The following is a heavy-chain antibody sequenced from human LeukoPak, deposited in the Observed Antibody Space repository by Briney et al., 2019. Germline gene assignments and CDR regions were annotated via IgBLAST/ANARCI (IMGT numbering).Heavy chain of an antibody. CDR1: GGSISSYY. D-gene: IGHD2-2*03. CDR2: IYYSGST. Sequence: SETLSLTCTVSGGSISSYYWSWIRQPPGKGLEWIGYIYYSGSTNYNPSLKSRVTISVDTSKNQFSLKLSSVTAADTAVYYCARPSGYCSSTSCARDAFDIWGQGTMVTVSS. J-gene: IGHJ3*02. CDR3: ARPSGYCSSTSCARDAFDI. V-gene: IGHV4-59*01.